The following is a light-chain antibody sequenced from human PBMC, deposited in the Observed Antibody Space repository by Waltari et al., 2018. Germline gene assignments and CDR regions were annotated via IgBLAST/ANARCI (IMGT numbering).Light chain of an antibody. CDR1: ALPKQD. V-gene: IGLV3-25*03. CDR2: KDS. Sequence: SYALTPPPSVSVSPGQTARITRPGPALPKQDPYWYQQEPGQAPVLVIYKDSERPSGIPERFSGSSSGTTVTLTISGVQAEDEADYYCQSADSSGTFYVFGTGTKVTVL. J-gene: IGLJ1*01. CDR3: QSADSSGTFYV.